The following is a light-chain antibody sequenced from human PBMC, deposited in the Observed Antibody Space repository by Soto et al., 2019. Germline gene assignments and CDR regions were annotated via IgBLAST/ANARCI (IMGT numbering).Light chain of an antibody. CDR2: EVN. CDR3: CSYGGSNTMI. V-gene: IGLV2-8*01. Sequence: QSALTQPPSASGSPGQSVSISCTGTSSDIGGYNYVSWYQQHPGKAPKLIIYEVNKRPSGVPDRVSGSKSGNTASLTVSGLQAEDDAYYYCCSYGGSNTMIFGGGTKLTVL. CDR1: SSDIGGYNY. J-gene: IGLJ2*01.